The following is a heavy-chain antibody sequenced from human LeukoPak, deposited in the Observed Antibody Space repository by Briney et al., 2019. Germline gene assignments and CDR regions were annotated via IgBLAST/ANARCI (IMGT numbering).Heavy chain of an antibody. CDR3: ARGHGWFDP. V-gene: IGHV3-7*05. CDR1: GFSFSDSW. Sequence: PGGSLRLSCAAFGFSFSDSWMTWVRQDPGKGLEWVANIEQYGSEKNYVDSVKGRFTISRDNAKNSLYLQMNILRAEDTAVYYCARGHGWFDPWGQGTLVTVYS. J-gene: IGHJ5*02. CDR2: IEQYGSEK.